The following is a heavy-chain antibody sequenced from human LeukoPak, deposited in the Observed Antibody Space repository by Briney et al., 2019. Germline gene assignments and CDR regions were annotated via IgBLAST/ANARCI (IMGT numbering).Heavy chain of an antibody. CDR3: AKDIGLRYFDWGNWFDP. Sequence: GGSLRLSCAASGFTFSSYSMNWVRQAPGKGLEWVSYISSSSSTIYYADSVKGRFTISRDNAKNSLYLQMNSLRAEDTAVYYCAKDIGLRYFDWGNWFDPWGQGTLVTVSS. J-gene: IGHJ5*02. CDR2: ISSSSSTI. V-gene: IGHV3-48*01. CDR1: GFTFSSYS. D-gene: IGHD3-9*01.